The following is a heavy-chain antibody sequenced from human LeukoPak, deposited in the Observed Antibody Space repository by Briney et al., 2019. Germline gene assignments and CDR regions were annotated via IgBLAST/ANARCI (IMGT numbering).Heavy chain of an antibody. CDR1: GGSISSGGYY. D-gene: IGHD3-22*01. CDR3: ARVYYYDSSGGSYFDY. J-gene: IGHJ4*02. CDR2: IYHSGST. V-gene: IGHV4-30-2*01. Sequence: SETLSLTCTVSGGSISSGGYYWSWIRQPPGKGLEWIGYIYHSGSTYYNPSLKSRVTISVDRSKNQFSLKLSSVTAADTAVYYCARVYYYDSSGGSYFDYWGQGTLVTVSS.